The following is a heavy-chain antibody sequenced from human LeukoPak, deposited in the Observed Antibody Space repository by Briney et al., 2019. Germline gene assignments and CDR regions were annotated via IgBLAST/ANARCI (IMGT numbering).Heavy chain of an antibody. V-gene: IGHV3-21*01. J-gene: IGHJ4*02. D-gene: IGHD2-2*01. CDR1: GFTFSSYW. CDR3: ASLNCSSISCYANY. CDR2: ISSSSSHI. Sequence: GGSLRLSCAASGFTFSSYWMTWVRQAPGKGLEWVSSISSSSSHIYYADSVKGRFTISRDNAKNSQYLQMNSLRAEDTAVYYCASLNCSSISCYANYWGQGTLVTVSS.